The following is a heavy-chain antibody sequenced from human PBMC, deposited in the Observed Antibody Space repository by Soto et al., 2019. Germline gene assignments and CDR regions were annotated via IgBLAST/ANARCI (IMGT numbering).Heavy chain of an antibody. D-gene: IGHD6-19*01. Sequence: EVQLVESGGGLVKPGGSLRVSCAASGFTFTYPWMHWVRQAPGKGLEWVGLIKNKIDGGTTAYAAPVEGRFSISRDDSKNTLYLQMNVLETEDTAVYYCTSSYSSGGAFDYWGRGTLVTVSS. CDR3: TSSYSSGGAFDY. J-gene: IGHJ4*02. CDR2: IKNKIDGGTT. V-gene: IGHV3-15*07. CDR1: GFTFTYPW.